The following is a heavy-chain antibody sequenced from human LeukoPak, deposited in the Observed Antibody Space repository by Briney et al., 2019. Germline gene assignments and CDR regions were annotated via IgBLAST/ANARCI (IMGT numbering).Heavy chain of an antibody. J-gene: IGHJ6*03. V-gene: IGHV4-39*02. CDR3: ARDALLWFGEYLEYYYYYMDV. Sequence: SETLSLTCTVSGGSISSSSYYWGWIRQTPGKGLEWIGSIYYSGRTYYNPSLKSRVTIAVDTSNNQFSLKLSSVTAADTAVYYCARDALLWFGEYLEYYYYYMDVWGKGTTVTISS. CDR2: IYYSGRT. D-gene: IGHD3-10*01. CDR1: GGSISSSSYY.